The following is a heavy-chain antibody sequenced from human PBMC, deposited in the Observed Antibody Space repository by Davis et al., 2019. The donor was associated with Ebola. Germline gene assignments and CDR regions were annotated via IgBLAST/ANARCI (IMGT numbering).Heavy chain of an antibody. CDR2: ILSDGRM. Sequence: PGGSLRLSCAVAGFTVSDKYMSWVRQAPGKGLAWVSVILSDGRMYYADAVKDRFFISRDNSRNTLYLQMNSLRAEDTAMYYCARDLGYYGSGNSFFWGQGTPVTVSS. D-gene: IGHD3-10*01. CDR1: GFTVSDKY. V-gene: IGHV3-53*01. J-gene: IGHJ4*02. CDR3: ARDLGYYGSGNSFF.